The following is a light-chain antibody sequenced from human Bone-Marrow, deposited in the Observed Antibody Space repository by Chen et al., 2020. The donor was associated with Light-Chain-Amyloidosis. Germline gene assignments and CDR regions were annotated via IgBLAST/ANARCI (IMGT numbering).Light chain of an antibody. CDR3: SSYTSSSAPVV. V-gene: IGLV2-14*03. J-gene: IGLJ2*01. CDR2: DVR. CDR1: RSDVGGYDY. Sequence: QSALTLPSSVSASPGQSITISCPGSRSDVGGYDYVTWYQQHPGKAPKLLIYDVRLRPSGVSNRFSGSKSGNTASLAISGLLTEDEAAYYCSSYTSSSAPVVFGGGTKLTVL.